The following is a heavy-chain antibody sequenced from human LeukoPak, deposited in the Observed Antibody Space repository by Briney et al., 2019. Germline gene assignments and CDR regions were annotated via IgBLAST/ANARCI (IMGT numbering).Heavy chain of an antibody. CDR1: ASTVSSFW. CDR2: IDQDGSVR. V-gene: IGHV3-7*01. D-gene: IGHD5-12*01. J-gene: IGHJ4*02. Sequence: QRGASLRLSCVGSASTVSSFWMRWVRLAPGAGLEFVANIDQDGSVRKYVASGKGRFILYRDNPKNSLYLQIDSLRPEHTAVYFCARDPVASSFDYCGLGTPVTVS. CDR3: ARDPVASSFDY.